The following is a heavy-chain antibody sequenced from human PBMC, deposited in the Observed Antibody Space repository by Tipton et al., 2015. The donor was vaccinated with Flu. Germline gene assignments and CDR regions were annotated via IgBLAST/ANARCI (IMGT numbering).Heavy chain of an antibody. Sequence: TLSLTCTVSGASISSSYWTWIRQPPGEGLEWIASFYYGGSTSFNPSLRSRVTISVDTSMNQFSLNLNSVTVADTAVYYCARDLTTIFGGAFDNWGQGTLVTVSS. V-gene: IGHV4-59*12. CDR2: FYYGGST. D-gene: IGHD3-3*01. CDR1: GASISSSY. J-gene: IGHJ4*02. CDR3: ARDLTTIFGGAFDN.